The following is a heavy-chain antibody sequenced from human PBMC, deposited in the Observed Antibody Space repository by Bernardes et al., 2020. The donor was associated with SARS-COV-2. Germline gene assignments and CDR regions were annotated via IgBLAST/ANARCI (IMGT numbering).Heavy chain of an antibody. D-gene: IGHD3-3*01. CDR3: ARVGVTIFGVEHAFDI. V-gene: IGHV3-11*05. Sequence: GGSLRLSCAASGFTFSDYYMSWIRQAPGKGLEWVSYISSSSSYTNYADSVKGRFTISRDNAKNSLYLQMNSLRAEDTAVYYCARVGVTIFGVEHAFDIWGQGTMVTVSS. J-gene: IGHJ3*02. CDR2: ISSSSSYT. CDR1: GFTFSDYY.